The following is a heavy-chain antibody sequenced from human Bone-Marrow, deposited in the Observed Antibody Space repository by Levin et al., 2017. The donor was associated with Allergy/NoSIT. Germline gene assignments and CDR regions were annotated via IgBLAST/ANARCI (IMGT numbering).Heavy chain of an antibody. Sequence: GGSLRLSCAASGLTLSNYYMSWVRQAPGKGLEWVANIKQDGSEKFYVDSVKGRFTISRDNARNSLYLQMNSLRAEDTAVYYCGRGGGWLVDYWGQGTLVTVSS. D-gene: IGHD6-19*01. CDR1: GLTLSNYY. J-gene: IGHJ4*02. CDR3: GRGGGWLVDY. CDR2: IKQDGSEK. V-gene: IGHV3-7*01.